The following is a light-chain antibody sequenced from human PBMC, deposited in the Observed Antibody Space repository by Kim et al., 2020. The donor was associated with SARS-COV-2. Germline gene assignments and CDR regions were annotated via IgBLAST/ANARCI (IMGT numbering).Light chain of an antibody. Sequence: PDKAARITCGGNTIGGESGVWYQQKPGQAPVLVIYYDSDRPSGIPEQFSGANSGNTAALTISRGEGGDEADYYCRVWDSSSDHPGVFGGGTQLTVL. CDR2: YDS. J-gene: IGLJ3*02. CDR1: TIGGES. CDR3: RVWDSSSDHPGV. V-gene: IGLV3-21*04.